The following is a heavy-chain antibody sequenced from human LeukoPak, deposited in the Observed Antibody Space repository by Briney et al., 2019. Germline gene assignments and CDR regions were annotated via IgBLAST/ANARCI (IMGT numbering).Heavy chain of an antibody. CDR2: IYTSGST. CDR1: GGSISSGSYY. Sequence: SETLSLTCTVSGGSISSGSYYWSWIRQPAGKGLEWIGRIYTSGSTNYNPSLKSRVTISVDTSKNQFSLKLSSVTAADTAVYYCARATMTTVTTFFYYYYGMDVWGQGTTVTVSS. V-gene: IGHV4-61*02. D-gene: IGHD4-11*01. J-gene: IGHJ6*02. CDR3: ARATMTTVTTFFYYYYGMDV.